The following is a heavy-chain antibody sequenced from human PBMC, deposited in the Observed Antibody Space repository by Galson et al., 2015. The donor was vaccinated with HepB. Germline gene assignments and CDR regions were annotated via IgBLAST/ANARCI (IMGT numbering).Heavy chain of an antibody. CDR1: GFTFSSYA. D-gene: IGHD6-19*01. J-gene: IGHJ4*02. V-gene: IGHV3-23*01. CDR3: ARWRGWYEGPPAPFDY. Sequence: SLRLSCAASGFTFSSYAMSWVRQAPGKGLEWVSAISGSGGSTYYADSVKGRFTISRDNSKNTLYLQMNSLRAEDTAVYYCARWRGWYEGPPAPFDYWGQGTLVTVSS. CDR2: ISGSGGST.